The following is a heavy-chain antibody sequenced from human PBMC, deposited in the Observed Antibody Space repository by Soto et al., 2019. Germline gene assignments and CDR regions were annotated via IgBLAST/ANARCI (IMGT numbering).Heavy chain of an antibody. CDR2: IIPIFGTA. CDR3: ARLTDSYYYYGMDV. Sequence: QVQLVQSGAEVKKPGSSVKVSCKASGGTVSSYAISWVRQAPGQGLEWMGGIIPIFGTANYAQKFQGRVTITADESTSTAYMELSSLRSEDTAVYYCARLTDSYYYYGMDVWGQGTTVTVSS. CDR1: GGTVSSYA. V-gene: IGHV1-69*01. J-gene: IGHJ6*02. D-gene: IGHD3-9*01.